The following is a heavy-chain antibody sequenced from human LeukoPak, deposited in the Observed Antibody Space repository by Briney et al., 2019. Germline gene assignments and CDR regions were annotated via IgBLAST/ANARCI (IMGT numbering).Heavy chain of an antibody. J-gene: IGHJ5*02. CDR2: INPSGGST. CDR1: GYTFTGYY. CDR3: ARDFREWLVTHWFDP. V-gene: IGHV1-46*01. D-gene: IGHD6-19*01. Sequence: ASVKVSCKASGYTFTGYYMHWVRQAPGQGLEWMGRINPSGGSTSYAQKFQGRVTMTRDTSTSTVYMELSSLRSEDTAVYYCARDFREWLVTHWFDPWGQGTLVTVSS.